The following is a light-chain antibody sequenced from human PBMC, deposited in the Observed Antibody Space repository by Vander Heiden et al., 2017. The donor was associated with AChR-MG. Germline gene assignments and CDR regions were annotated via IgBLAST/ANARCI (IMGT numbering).Light chain of an antibody. J-gene: IGKJ4*01. CDR2: WAS. CDR1: QNVLYSVDNKNY. V-gene: IGKV4-1*01. Sequence: DIVMTQSLDSLAVSLCERANIHCKSSQNVLYSVDNKNYFAWYQQKPGQPPKLLINWASTRESGVPDRFSGSGSGTDFTLTISALQAEDVAVYFCQQVDSSPLTFGGGTKVEIK. CDR3: QQVDSSPLT.